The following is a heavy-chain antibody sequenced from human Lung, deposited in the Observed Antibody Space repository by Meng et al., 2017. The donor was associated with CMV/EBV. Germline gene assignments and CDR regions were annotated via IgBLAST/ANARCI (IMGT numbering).Heavy chain of an antibody. CDR1: GYPFTSYG. V-gene: IGHV1-18*01. D-gene: IGHD2/OR15-2a*01. J-gene: IGHJ5*02. CDR3: ARGFYDIEGHYYDCFDP. CDR2: ISGYNGRT. Sequence: ASVKVSXKTSGYPFTSYGISWVRQAPGQGLEWMGWISGYNGRTNYAQNFHGRLTMTADTSTSTAYMELRSLRSDDTDDTAMYYCARGFYDIEGHYYDCFDPWGQGTLVTVSS.